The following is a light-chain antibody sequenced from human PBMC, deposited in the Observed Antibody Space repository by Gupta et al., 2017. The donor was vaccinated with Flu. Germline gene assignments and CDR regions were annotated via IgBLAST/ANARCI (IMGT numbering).Light chain of an antibody. Sequence: TLYVSPGERITRSCRARQSVSNKLDWLKQKPVQPPMLLIYGALNSYTDIAARFGGSGSGKYLTLTSNSRLSEDFAGYCCHQDDYWPPRTFGQGTKVEIK. J-gene: IGKJ1*01. CDR2: GAL. CDR1: QSVSNK. CDR3: HQDDYWPPRT. V-gene: IGKV3-15*01.